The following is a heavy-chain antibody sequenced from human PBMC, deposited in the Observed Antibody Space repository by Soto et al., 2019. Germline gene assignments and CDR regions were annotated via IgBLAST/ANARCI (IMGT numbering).Heavy chain of an antibody. J-gene: IGHJ6*02. Sequence: QLQLQESGPGLVKPSETLSLTCTVSGGSISSSSYYWGWIRQPPGKGLEWIGSIYYSGSTYYNPSLKSRVTISVDTSKNQFSLKLSSVTAADTAVYYCADLYDDFWSGYYYGMDVWGQGTTVTVSS. CDR3: ADLYDDFWSGYYYGMDV. V-gene: IGHV4-39*01. D-gene: IGHD3-3*01. CDR1: GGSISSSSYY. CDR2: IYYSGST.